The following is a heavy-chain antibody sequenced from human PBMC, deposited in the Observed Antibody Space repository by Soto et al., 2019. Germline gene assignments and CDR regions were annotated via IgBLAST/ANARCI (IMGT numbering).Heavy chain of an antibody. V-gene: IGHV4-61*08. J-gene: IGHJ4*02. D-gene: IGHD3-16*02. Sequence: SETLSLTCTVSGGSISSGGYYWSWIRQHPGKGLEWIGYIYYSGSTNYNPSLKSRVTISVDTSKNQFSLKLSSVTAADTAVYYCARLVYIWGSYRLGTEYYFDYWGQGTLVTVSS. CDR3: ARLVYIWGSYRLGTEYYFDY. CDR2: IYYSGST. CDR1: GGSISSGGYY.